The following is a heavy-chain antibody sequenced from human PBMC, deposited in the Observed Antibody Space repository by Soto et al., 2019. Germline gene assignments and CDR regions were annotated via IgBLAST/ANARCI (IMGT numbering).Heavy chain of an antibody. CDR3: AKGPDYYDSSGYYSDRHTFDY. Sequence: QLQLQESGPGLVKPSETLSLTCTVSGGSISSSSYYWGWIRQPPGKGLEWIGSIYYSGSTYYNPSLKSRVTISVDTSKNQFSLKLSSVTAADTAVYYCAKGPDYYDSSGYYSDRHTFDYWGQGTLVTVSS. J-gene: IGHJ4*02. V-gene: IGHV4-39*01. CDR2: IYYSGST. CDR1: GGSISSSSYY. D-gene: IGHD3-22*01.